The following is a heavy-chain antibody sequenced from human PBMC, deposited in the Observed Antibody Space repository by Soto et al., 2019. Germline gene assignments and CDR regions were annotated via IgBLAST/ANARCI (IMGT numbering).Heavy chain of an antibody. CDR1: GYSFTSYW. CDR2: IYPGDSDT. J-gene: IGHJ6*02. D-gene: IGHD6-25*01. V-gene: IGHV5-51*01. CDR3: ARDVIAAAPPYYYYGMDV. Sequence: GESLKISCKGSGYSFTSYWIGWVRQMPGKVLEWMGIIYPGDSDTRYSPSFQGQVTISADKSISTAYLQWSSLKASDTAMYYCARDVIAAAPPYYYYGMDVWGQGXTVTVSS.